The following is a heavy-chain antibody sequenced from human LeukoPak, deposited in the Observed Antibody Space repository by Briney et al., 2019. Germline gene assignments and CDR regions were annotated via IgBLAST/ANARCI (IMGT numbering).Heavy chain of an antibody. Sequence: GASVKVSCKASGGTFSSYAISWVRQAPGQGLEWMGGIIPIFGTANYAQKFQGRVTITADEFTSTAYMELSSLRSEDTAVYYCARGRSMTSRPNYYYYGMDVWGQGTTVTVSS. CDR1: GGTFSSYA. V-gene: IGHV1-69*13. CDR2: IIPIFGTA. J-gene: IGHJ6*02. D-gene: IGHD2-2*01. CDR3: ARGRSMTSRPNYYYYGMDV.